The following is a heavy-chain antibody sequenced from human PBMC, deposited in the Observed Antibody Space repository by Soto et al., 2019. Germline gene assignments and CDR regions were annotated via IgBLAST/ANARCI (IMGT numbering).Heavy chain of an antibody. CDR2: IYYSGST. Sequence: QVQLQESGPGLVKPSQTLSLTCTVSGGSISSGGYYWSWIRQHPGKGLAWIGYIYYSGSTYYNPSLKSRVTISVDTSKNQFSLKLSSVTAADTAVYYCARASYDSSGYYLAYYYGMDVWGQGTTVTVSS. J-gene: IGHJ6*02. CDR1: GGSISSGGYY. D-gene: IGHD3-22*01. CDR3: ARASYDSSGYYLAYYYGMDV. V-gene: IGHV4-31*03.